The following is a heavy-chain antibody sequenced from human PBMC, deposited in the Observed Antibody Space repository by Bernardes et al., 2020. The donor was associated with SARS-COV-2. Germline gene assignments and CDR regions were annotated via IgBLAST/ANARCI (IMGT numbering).Heavy chain of an antibody. Sequence: GGSPRLSCAASGFTISSYWMHWVRQPHGKGLVWLSRISDDGSYTDYAGSVRGRFTISRDYAKNTVYLQMDSLRVDDTAVYYCARDTFGDGALFDYWGQGNLVTVSS. J-gene: IGHJ4*02. CDR3: ARDTFGDGALFDY. CDR1: GFTISSYW. V-gene: IGHV3-74*01. CDR2: ISDDGSYT. D-gene: IGHD3-10*01.